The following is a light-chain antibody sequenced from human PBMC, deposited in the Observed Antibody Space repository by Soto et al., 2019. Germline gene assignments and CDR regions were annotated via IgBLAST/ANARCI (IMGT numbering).Light chain of an antibody. Sequence: IVLTQSPGTLSLSPGERATLSCRASQTVSSIYLAWYQQKPGQAPRLLIYGASSRATGIPDRFSGSGSGTDFTLTISRLEPADFAVYYCQQYGSSQYTFGQGTK. J-gene: IGKJ2*01. CDR1: QTVSSIY. CDR2: GAS. V-gene: IGKV3-20*01. CDR3: QQYGSSQYT.